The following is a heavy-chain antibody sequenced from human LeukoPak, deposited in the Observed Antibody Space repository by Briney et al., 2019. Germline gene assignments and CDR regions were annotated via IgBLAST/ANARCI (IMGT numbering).Heavy chain of an antibody. CDR2: IIPIFGTA. CDR3: ARSDYGDQAFDY. J-gene: IGHJ4*02. V-gene: IGHV1-69*05. CDR1: GGTFSSYA. D-gene: IGHD4-17*01. Sequence: ASVKVSCKASGGTFSSYAISWVRQAPGQGLEWMGGIIPIFGTANYAQKFQGRVTITTDESTSTAYMELSSLRSEDTAVYYCARSDYGDQAFDYWGQGTLVTVPS.